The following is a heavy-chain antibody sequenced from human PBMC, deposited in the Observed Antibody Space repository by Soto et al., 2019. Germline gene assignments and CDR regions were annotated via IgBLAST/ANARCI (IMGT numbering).Heavy chain of an antibody. V-gene: IGHV1-69*13. CDR2: IIPIFGTA. D-gene: IGHD3-22*01. CDR3: ASGYYDSSGYQSHY. Sequence: ASVKVSCKASGGTFSSYAISWVRQAPGQGLEWMGGIIPIFGTAKYAQRFQGRVRITADESTSKAYMALSSLRSEDTAVYYCASGYYDSSGYQSHYWGQGTLVTVSS. CDR1: GGTFSSYA. J-gene: IGHJ4*02.